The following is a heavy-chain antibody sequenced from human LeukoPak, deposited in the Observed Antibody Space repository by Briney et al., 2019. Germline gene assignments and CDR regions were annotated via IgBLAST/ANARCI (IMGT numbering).Heavy chain of an antibody. CDR3: ARSSMIWPYYDY. CDR2: IYSGGST. D-gene: IGHD3/OR15-3a*01. J-gene: IGHJ4*02. V-gene: IGHV3-53*01. Sequence: GGSLRLSCRTSGFTLGDHAMSWVRQAPGKGLEWVSVIYSGGSTYYADSVKGRFTISRDNSKNTLYLQMNSLRADDTAVYYCARSSMIWPYYDYWGQGTLVTVSS. CDR1: GFTLGDHA.